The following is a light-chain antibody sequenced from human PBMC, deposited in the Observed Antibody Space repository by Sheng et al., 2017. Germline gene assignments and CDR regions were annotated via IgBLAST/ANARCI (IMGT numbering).Light chain of an antibody. V-gene: IGKV1-9*01. CDR3: QQYNSYPWT. J-gene: IGKJ1*01. Sequence: IQLTQSPSSLSASVGDRVTIACRASQGISGDLAWYQQKPGKAPQLLIYAASSLQRGVPSRFSGSGSGADFTLTISNLQPEDLSTYYCQQYNSYPWTFGQGTKVEIK. CDR1: QGISGD. CDR2: AAS.